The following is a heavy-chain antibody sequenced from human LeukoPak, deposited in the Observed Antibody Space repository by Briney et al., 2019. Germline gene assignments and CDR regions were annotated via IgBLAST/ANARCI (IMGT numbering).Heavy chain of an antibody. CDR2: IIPIFGTA. J-gene: IGHJ4*02. V-gene: IGHV1-69*06. CDR3: AREATMVRGVIPYYFDY. CDR1: GGTFSSYA. D-gene: IGHD3-10*01. Sequence: ASVKVSCKASGGTFSSYAISWVRQAPGQGLEWMGGIIPIFGTANYAQKFQGRVTITADKSTSTAYMELSSLRSEGTAVYYCAREATMVRGVIPYYFDYWGQGTLVTVSS.